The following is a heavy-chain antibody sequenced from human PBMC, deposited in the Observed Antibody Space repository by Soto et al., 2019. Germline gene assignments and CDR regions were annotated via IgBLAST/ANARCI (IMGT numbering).Heavy chain of an antibody. CDR1: GFRFTSYG. D-gene: IGHD3-10*01. CDR2: ISAYNGNT. V-gene: IGHV1-18*01. Sequence: QVQLVQSGAEVKKPGASVKVSCKASGFRFTSYGITWVRQAPGQGLEWMGWISAYNGNTNYAQKRQGRVSMTTDTSTSTAYMELRSLRSDDTAVYYCARDPMVRGDYYGMDVWGQGTTVTVSS. CDR3: ARDPMVRGDYYGMDV. J-gene: IGHJ6*02.